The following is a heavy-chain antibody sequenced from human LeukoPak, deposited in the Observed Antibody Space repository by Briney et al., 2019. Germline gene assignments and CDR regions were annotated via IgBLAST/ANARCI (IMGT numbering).Heavy chain of an antibody. J-gene: IGHJ4*02. D-gene: IGHD3-9*01. Sequence: GGSLRLSCAVSGFTFSRYGKHGVRQTRGKGVEGVALISYDVYNKDYVDSVMALFTVSRDNSRNTLFLQMNSLRPEDTSVYYCAKDRSAYNVLTGYQDYWGQGTLVTVSS. CDR1: GFTFSRYG. CDR2: ISYDVYNK. CDR3: AKDRSAYNVLTGYQDY. V-gene: IGHV3-30*02.